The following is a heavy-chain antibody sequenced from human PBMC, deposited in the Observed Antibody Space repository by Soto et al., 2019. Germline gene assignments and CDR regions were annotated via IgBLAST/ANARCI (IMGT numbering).Heavy chain of an antibody. V-gene: IGHV6-1*01. D-gene: IGHD3-10*01. CDR1: GDSVSSKSGA. Sequence: QVQLQQSGPRLVKPSQTLSLTCAISGDSVSSKSGAWNWIRQSPSRGLEWLGRTYYRTNWHNDSAVSVRSRIIIIPDTSKNHFSLQLHSVTPEDTAVYYCARDRAQYGMDVWGQGTTVTVSS. CDR3: ARDRAQYGMDV. CDR2: TYYRTNWHN. J-gene: IGHJ6*02.